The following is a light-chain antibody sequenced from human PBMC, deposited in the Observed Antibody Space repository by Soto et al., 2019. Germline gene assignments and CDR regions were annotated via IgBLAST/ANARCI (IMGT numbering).Light chain of an antibody. CDR2: GAS. V-gene: IGKV3-20*01. CDR3: QQYGRSPGT. J-gene: IGKJ1*01. Sequence: ESRVPQSPGTPFLCSREKATPPCTALPRLRSTYLAWYQQKPGQAPRLLIYGASSRATGIPDRFSGSGSGTDFTLTISRLEPDFYAVYYCQQYGRSPGTFVQGTKV. CDR1: PRLRSTY.